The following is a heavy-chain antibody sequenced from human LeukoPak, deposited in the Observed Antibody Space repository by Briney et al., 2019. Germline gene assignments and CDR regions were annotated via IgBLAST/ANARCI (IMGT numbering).Heavy chain of an antibody. CDR2: IGHEGTNK. V-gene: IGHV3-30*02. D-gene: IGHD6-19*01. Sequence: GGSLRLSCAASELTFSSSGMHWVRQAPGKGLAWVAFIGHEGTNKYYADSVKGRFTISRDNSKNTLYLQMNSLRAEDTAVYYCAKDGQWTFDYWGQGTLVTVSS. CDR3: AKDGQWTFDY. J-gene: IGHJ4*02. CDR1: ELTFSSSG.